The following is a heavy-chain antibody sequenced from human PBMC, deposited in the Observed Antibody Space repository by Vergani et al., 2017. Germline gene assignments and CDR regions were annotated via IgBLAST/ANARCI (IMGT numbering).Heavy chain of an antibody. D-gene: IGHD5-12*01. V-gene: IGHV5-51*03. J-gene: IGHJ4*02. CDR3: ARRPGWLRPGASYYFDY. Sequence: EVELVQSGPEMRKPGESLKISCKGSEYSFGNYWIGWVRQMPGKGLEWMGIIYPADSDTRYSPSFQGQVTISADKSISTAFLQWDSLKASDTALYYCARRPGWLRPGASYYFDYWGQGTLVTVSS. CDR1: EYSFGNYW. CDR2: IYPADSDT.